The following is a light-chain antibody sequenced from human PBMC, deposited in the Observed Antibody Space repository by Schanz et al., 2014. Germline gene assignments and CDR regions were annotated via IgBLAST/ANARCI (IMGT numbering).Light chain of an antibody. V-gene: IGLV1-44*01. Sequence: QSVLTQPPSASGTPGQRVTISCSGSSSNIGSNVVNWFRQLPGTAPKLLIYKNNQRPSGVPDRFSASKSGTAASLAISGLQSEDEADYFCQSYDSSLSLRGVFGGGTKVTVL. CDR1: SSNIGSNV. CDR2: KNN. J-gene: IGLJ2*01. CDR3: QSYDSSLSLRGV.